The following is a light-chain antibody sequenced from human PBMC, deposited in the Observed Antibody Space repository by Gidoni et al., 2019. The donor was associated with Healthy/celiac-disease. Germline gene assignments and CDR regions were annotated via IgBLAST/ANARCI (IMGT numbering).Light chain of an antibody. J-gene: IGKJ4*01. V-gene: IGKV3-11*01. CDR3: QQSSNWPLT. CDR2: DAS. Sequence: ILLPHSPATLSLSPGERATLSCRASQSVSSYVAWYQQKPGQAPRLLIDDASNRATGIPARCSGRGSGTDFTLTISSLEPEDFAVYYCQQSSNWPLTFGGGTKVEIK. CDR1: QSVSSY.